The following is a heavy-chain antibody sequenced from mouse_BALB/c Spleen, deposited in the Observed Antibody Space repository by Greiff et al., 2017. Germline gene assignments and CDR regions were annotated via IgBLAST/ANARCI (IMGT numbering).Heavy chain of an antibody. CDR2: INPSTGYT. CDR3: ARSCRSAWFAY. Sequence: VQLQQSGAELAKPGASVKMSCKASGYTFTSYWMHWVKQRPGQGLEWIGYINPSTGYTEYNQKFKDKATLTADKSSSTSYMQLSSLTSEDSAVYCSARSCRSAWFAYWGQGTLVTVSA. CDR1: GYTFTSYW. V-gene: IGHV1-7*01. J-gene: IGHJ3*01.